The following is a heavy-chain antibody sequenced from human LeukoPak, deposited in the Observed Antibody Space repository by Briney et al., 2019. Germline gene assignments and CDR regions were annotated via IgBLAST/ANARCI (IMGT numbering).Heavy chain of an antibody. J-gene: IGHJ6*03. CDR2: FYTGGST. V-gene: IGHV4-61*02. CDR1: GGSIGSGTYY. Sequence: SETLSFTCTVSGGSIGSGTYYWTWLRQPAGKGLEWIGRFYTGGSTNYNPSLRSRVSISLDMSKNQFSLKMSSVTAADTAVYYCVRVPTTVDNYYMDVWGKGTTVTVSS. D-gene: IGHD4-11*01. CDR3: VRVPTTVDNYYMDV.